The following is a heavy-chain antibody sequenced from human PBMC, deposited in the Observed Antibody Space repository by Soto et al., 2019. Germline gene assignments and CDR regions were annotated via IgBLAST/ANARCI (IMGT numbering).Heavy chain of an antibody. CDR1: GFTFSNYW. V-gene: IGHV3-7*05. J-gene: IGHJ6*02. Sequence: GGSLRLSCAASGFTFSNYWMSWVRQAPGKGLEWVANIKQDGSEKYYVDSVKGRFTISRDNAKNSLYLQMNSLRAEDTAVYYCARDGQSSDRYNWTYYYCMDVWGQGTTVTVSS. CDR2: IKQDGSEK. CDR3: ARDGQSSDRYNWTYYYCMDV. D-gene: IGHD1-1*01.